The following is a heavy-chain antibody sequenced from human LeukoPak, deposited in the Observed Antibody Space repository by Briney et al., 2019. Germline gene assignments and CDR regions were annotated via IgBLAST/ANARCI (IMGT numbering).Heavy chain of an antibody. CDR1: GDFDTRYY. CDR3: ARGGASDRGVLGGYFDY. J-gene: IGHJ4*02. D-gene: IGHD3-10*01. CDR2: IDNSVIT. V-gene: IGHV4-4*07. Sequence: SETLSLSCTVPGDFDTRYYWKPAGKGLAWSGHIDNSVITNYNPSLKSRGDSLDTAKHQLSLKLSSVTAADTAVYYCARGGASDRGVLGGYFDYWGQGTLVTVSS.